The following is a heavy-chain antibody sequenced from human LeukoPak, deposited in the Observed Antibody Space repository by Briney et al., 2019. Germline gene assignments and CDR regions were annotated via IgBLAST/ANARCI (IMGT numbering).Heavy chain of an antibody. D-gene: IGHD3-22*01. Sequence: GGSLRLSCAASGFTFSSYEMNWVRQAPGKGLEWASYISSSGSTIYYADSVKGRFTISRDNAKNSLYLQMNSLRAEDTAVYYCARCTYYDSSGYYDYWGQGTLVTVSS. CDR3: ARCTYYDSSGYYDY. V-gene: IGHV3-48*03. CDR2: ISSSGSTI. CDR1: GFTFSSYE. J-gene: IGHJ4*02.